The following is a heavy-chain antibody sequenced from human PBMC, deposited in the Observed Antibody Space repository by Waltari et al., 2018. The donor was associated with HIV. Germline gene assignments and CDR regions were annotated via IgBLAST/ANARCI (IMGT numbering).Heavy chain of an antibody. D-gene: IGHD3-10*01. CDR2: IKQDGSEE. CDR1: GFRFAAHW. Sequence: ELLLVESGGGLVQRGGSLRLSCVASGFRFAAHWMPLVRQAPGRELEWVANIKQDGSEEYYVDSVKGRFTISRDNARNSLYLQMNSLTAEDTALYYCATRSYDYISRASAWFLDSWGQGTLVTVSS. J-gene: IGHJ4*02. CDR3: ATRSYDYISRASAWFLDS. V-gene: IGHV3-7*01.